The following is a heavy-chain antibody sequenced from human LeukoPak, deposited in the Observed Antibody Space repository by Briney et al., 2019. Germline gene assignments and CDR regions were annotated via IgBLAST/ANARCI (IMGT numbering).Heavy chain of an antibody. CDR1: GFTFSSYS. V-gene: IGHV3-21*01. CDR2: ISSSSSYI. J-gene: IGHJ5*02. D-gene: IGHD3-10*01. Sequence: GGSLRLSCAASGFTFSSYSMNWVRQAPGKGLEWVSSISSSSSYIYYADSVKGRFIISRDNAKNSLYLQMNSLRAEDTAVYYCARDRFITMVREPNWFDPWGQGTLVTVSS. CDR3: ARDRFITMVREPNWFDP.